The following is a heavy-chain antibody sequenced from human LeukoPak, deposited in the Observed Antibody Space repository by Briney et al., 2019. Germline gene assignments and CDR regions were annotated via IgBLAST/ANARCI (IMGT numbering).Heavy chain of an antibody. V-gene: IGHV4-39*07. D-gene: IGHD6-13*01. CDR3: AREEQQLEMFDY. CDR2: IYYSGTT. CDR1: GGSISRSSYF. J-gene: IGHJ4*02. Sequence: SETLSLTCTISGGSISRSSYFWGWIRQPPGKGLEWIGSIYYSGTTYLNPSLKSRVTISVDTSKNQFSLKLRSVTAADTAVYYCAREEQQLEMFDYWGQGTLVTVSA.